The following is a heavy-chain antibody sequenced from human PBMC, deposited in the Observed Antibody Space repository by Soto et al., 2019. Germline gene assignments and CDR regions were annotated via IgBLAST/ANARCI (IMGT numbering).Heavy chain of an antibody. CDR3: AREGRDSSGYFYYFDY. CDR1: GFTFSSYA. Sequence: GGSLRLSCAASGFTFSSYAMHWVRQAPGKGLEWVAVISYDGSNKYYADSVKGRFTISRDNSKNTLCLQMNSLRAEDTAVYYCAREGRDSSGYFYYFDYWGQGALVTVSS. D-gene: IGHD3-22*01. J-gene: IGHJ4*02. CDR2: ISYDGSNK. V-gene: IGHV3-30-3*01.